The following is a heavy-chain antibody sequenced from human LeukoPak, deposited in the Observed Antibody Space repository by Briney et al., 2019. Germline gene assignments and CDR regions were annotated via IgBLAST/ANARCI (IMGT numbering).Heavy chain of an antibody. CDR3: ARQADYYGSGSYRIAYFDY. V-gene: IGHV4-39*01. CDR1: GGSISSSSYY. Sequence: PSETLSFTCTVSGGSISSSSYYWGWIREPPGKGLEWIGSIYYSGSTYYNPSLKSRVAISVDTSKNQFSLKLSSVTAADTAVYYCARQADYYGSGSYRIAYFDYWGQGTLVTVSS. D-gene: IGHD3-10*01. CDR2: IYYSGST. J-gene: IGHJ4*02.